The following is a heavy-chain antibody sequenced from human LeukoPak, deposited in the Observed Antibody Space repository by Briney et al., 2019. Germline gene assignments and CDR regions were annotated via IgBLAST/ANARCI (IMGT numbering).Heavy chain of an antibody. CDR3: AKGPTLTLQRNAYFDY. V-gene: IGHV3-23*01. Sequence: PGGSLRLSCAASRFTFSSYAMTWVRQAPGKGLEWVSAISGSGGGTYYADSVKGRFTISRDNSKNTLHLQMNSLRAEDTAVYYCAKGPTLTLQRNAYFDYWGQGTLDTVSS. CDR1: RFTFSSYA. J-gene: IGHJ4*02. D-gene: IGHD4-11*01. CDR2: ISGSGGGT.